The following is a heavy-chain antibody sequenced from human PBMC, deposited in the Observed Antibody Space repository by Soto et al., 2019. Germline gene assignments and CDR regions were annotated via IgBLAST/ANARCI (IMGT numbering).Heavy chain of an antibody. CDR2: GRSGGSAT. V-gene: IGHV3-48*02. Sequence: EVQLVESGGGLVHPGGTLKLSCAASGFNFDTEPMNWVRQAPGKGLVWVSNGRSGGSATSYADSVKGRFTITRDNGKNSLYLQMNSLRDGDTAVYFCVRDVHWGFDSWGQGTLVTFSS. D-gene: IGHD7-27*01. CDR3: VRDVHWGFDS. CDR1: GFNFDTEP. J-gene: IGHJ5*01.